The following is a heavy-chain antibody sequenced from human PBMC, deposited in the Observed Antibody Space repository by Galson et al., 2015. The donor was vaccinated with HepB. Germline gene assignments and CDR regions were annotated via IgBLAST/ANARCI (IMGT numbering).Heavy chain of an antibody. V-gene: IGHV3-53*01. J-gene: IGHJ4*02. Sequence: SLRLSCAASGFIATSKYINWVRQAPGEGLEWVSVIYSGGSTFYADSVKGRFTVSRDNSKNTVYLQMNSLRAEDTAVYYCADINFGGNSWGQGTPVTVSS. CDR3: ADINFGGNS. CDR1: GFIATSKY. CDR2: IYSGGST. D-gene: IGHD4-23*01.